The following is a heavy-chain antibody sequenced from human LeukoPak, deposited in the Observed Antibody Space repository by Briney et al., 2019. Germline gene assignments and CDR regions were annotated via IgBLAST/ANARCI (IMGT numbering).Heavy chain of an antibody. CDR1: GFTFSNYD. V-gene: IGHV3-13*01. J-gene: IGHJ2*01. CDR2: IGTAGEI. CDR3: ARAAYSSTWYSRYFDL. D-gene: IGHD6-13*01. Sequence: GGSLRLSCAASGFTFSNYDMHWVRQATGKGLEWVSGIGTAGEIYYPGSVKGRFTISRENAKNSLYLQMNSLRAGDTAVYYCARAAYSSTWYSRYFDLWGRGTLVTVSS.